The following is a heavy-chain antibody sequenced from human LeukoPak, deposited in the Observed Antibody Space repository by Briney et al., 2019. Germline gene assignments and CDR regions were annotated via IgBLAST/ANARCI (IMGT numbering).Heavy chain of an antibody. CDR3: ARNYDSSGYYYNFDY. D-gene: IGHD3-22*01. J-gene: IGHJ4*02. CDR1: GFTFSSYG. V-gene: IGHV3-33*01. CDR2: IWYDGSNK. Sequence: PGRSLRLSYAASGFTFSSYGMHWVRQAPGKGLEWVAVIWYDGSNKYYADSVKGRFTISRDNSKNTLYLQMNSLRAEDTAVYYCARNYDSSGYYYNFDYWGQGTLVTVSS.